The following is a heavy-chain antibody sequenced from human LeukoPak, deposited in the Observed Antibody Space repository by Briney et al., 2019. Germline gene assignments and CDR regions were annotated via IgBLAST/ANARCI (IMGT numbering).Heavy chain of an antibody. CDR3: ARDHEFDWLSLPDY. J-gene: IGHJ4*02. CDR2: ISYDGSNK. D-gene: IGHD3-9*01. Sequence: GGSLRLSCAASGSNIRGYAMHWVRQAPGKGLEWVAVISYDGSNKYYADSVKGRFTISRDNSKNTLYLQMYSLRAEDTAVYYCARDHEFDWLSLPDYWGQGTLVTVSS. CDR1: GSNIRGYA. V-gene: IGHV3-30*04.